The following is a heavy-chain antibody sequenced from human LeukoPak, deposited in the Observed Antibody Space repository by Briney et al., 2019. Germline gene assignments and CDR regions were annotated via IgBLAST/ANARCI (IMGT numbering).Heavy chain of an antibody. J-gene: IGHJ4*02. Sequence: ASVKVSCKASGGTFSSYAISWVRQAPGQGLEWMGGIIPIFGTANYAQKFQGRVTITADESTSIAYMELSSLRSEDTAVYYCAREGATVVYFDYWGQGTLVTVSS. CDR1: GGTFSSYA. CDR2: IIPIFGTA. D-gene: IGHD4-23*01. V-gene: IGHV1-69*13. CDR3: AREGATVVYFDY.